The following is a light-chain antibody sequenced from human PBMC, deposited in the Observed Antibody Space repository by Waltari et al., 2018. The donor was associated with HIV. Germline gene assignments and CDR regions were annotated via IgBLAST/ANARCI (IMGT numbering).Light chain of an antibody. J-gene: IGLJ2*01. CDR2: RNN. V-gene: IGLV1-47*01. CDR1: SSNLGSNY. Sequence: QSVLTQPPSASGTPGQRVTISCSGSSSNLGSNYVYWYQQLPGTAPKLLLYRNNQRPSGVPDRFSGAKSGTSASLAISGLRSEDEADYYCAAWGNSLSLLFGGGTKLTVL. CDR3: AAWGNSLSLL.